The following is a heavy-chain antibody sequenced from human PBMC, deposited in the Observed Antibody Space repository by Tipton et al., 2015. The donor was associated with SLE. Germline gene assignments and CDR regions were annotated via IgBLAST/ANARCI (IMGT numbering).Heavy chain of an antibody. CDR1: GGSFSGYY. D-gene: IGHD6-13*01. CDR3: ARRRGSSWYEDYFDY. J-gene: IGHJ4*02. CDR2: ITLSGGT. V-gene: IGHV4-34*01. Sequence: TLSLTCAVNGGSFSGYYWSWIRQPPGKGLEWIGEITLSGGTNYNPSLKSRVTILVDTSKNQFSLKLNSVTAADTAVYYCARRRGSSWYEDYFDYWGQGTLVTVSS.